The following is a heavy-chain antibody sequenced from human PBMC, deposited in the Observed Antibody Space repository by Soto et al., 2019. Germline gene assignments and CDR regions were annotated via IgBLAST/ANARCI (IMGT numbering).Heavy chain of an antibody. D-gene: IGHD1-1*01. J-gene: IGHJ5*02. CDR3: ARTQVISVIRGGTGFAP. CDR2: IYWDDDK. Sequence: QITLKESGPTLVKPTQTLTLTCTFSGFSLSTNGVAVGWIRQPPGEAPEWLALIYWDDDKRYSPSLESRLTITNDTSKNQVVLTMTDMDPVDTATYSCARTQVISVIRGGTGFAPWGQGTLVTVSS. V-gene: IGHV2-5*02. CDR1: GFSLSTNGVA.